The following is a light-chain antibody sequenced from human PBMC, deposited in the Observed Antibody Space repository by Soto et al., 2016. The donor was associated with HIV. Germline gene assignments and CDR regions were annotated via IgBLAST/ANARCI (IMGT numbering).Light chain of an antibody. Sequence: AIQMTQSPSSLSASLGDRVTITCRASQGIKNELGWYQQKPGKAPKLLIYATSSLRGGVPSRFSGSGSGTDFTLTISSLQPEDSASYFCLQDYDRPYTFGQGTKLEIK. CDR3: LQDYDRPYT. CDR1: QGIKNE. J-gene: IGKJ2*01. V-gene: IGKV1-6*01. CDR2: ATS.